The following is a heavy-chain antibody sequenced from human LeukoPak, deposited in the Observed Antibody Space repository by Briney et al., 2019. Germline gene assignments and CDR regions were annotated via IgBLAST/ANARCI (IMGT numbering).Heavy chain of an antibody. CDR3: ARDGDGYNSYFDY. CDR1: GYTFTGYY. J-gene: IGHJ4*02. CDR2: INPNSGGT. D-gene: IGHD5-24*01. Sequence: GASVKVSCKASGYTFTGYYMHWVRQAPGQGLEWMGWINPNSGGTNYAQKFQGRVTMTRDTSISTAYMELSRLRSDDTAVYYCARDGDGYNSYFDYWGQGTLVTVSS. V-gene: IGHV1-2*02.